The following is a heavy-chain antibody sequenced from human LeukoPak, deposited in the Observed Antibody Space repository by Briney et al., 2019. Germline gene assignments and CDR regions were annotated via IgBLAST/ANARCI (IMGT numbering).Heavy chain of an antibody. D-gene: IGHD6-19*01. V-gene: IGHV4-34*01. Sequence: PSETLPLTCAVYGGSFSCYYWSWIRQPPGKGLEWIGEINHSGNTNYNPSLKSRVTISVDTSKNQFSLKLSSVTAADTAVYYCAREGIAVGFRFWGQGTLVTVSS. CDR2: INHSGNT. J-gene: IGHJ4*02. CDR1: GGSFSCYY. CDR3: AREGIAVGFRF.